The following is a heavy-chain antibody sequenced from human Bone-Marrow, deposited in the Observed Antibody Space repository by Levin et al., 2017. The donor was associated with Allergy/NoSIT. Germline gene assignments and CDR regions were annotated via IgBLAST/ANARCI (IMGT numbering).Heavy chain of an antibody. D-gene: IGHD3-3*01. V-gene: IGHV1-8*01. CDR2: MNPKSGTT. CDR3: ARRDRITTYGVVPNGMDV. CDR1: GSTFTDYD. Sequence: PGGSLRLSCEASGSTFTDYDINWLRQANGQGFEWMGWMNPKSGTTGSAQKFQGRLSLTRNTSISTAYMELSSLTSEDTAVYYCARRDRITTYGVVPNGMDVWGQGTTVAVSS. J-gene: IGHJ6*02.